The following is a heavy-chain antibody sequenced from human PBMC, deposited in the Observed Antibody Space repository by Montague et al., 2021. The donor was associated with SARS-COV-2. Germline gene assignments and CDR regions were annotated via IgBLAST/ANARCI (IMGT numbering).Heavy chain of an antibody. J-gene: IGHJ5*02. CDR3: ASLTLGYCSSTSCYSDWFDP. D-gene: IGHD2-2*02. CDR2: INHSGST. Sequence: SETLSLTCAVYGGSFSDYKWSWIRQPPGKGLEWIGEINHSGSTNYNPSLKSRVTISVDTSKNQFSLKLSSVTAADTAVYYCASLTLGYCSSTSCYSDWFDPWGQGTLVTVSS. V-gene: IGHV4-34*01. CDR1: GGSFSDYK.